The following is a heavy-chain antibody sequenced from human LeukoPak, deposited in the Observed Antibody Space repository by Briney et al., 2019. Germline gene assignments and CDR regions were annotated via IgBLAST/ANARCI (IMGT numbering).Heavy chain of an antibody. D-gene: IGHD6-6*01. Sequence: GASVKVSCKGSGFTFTCSTLQWLRQARGQRLEWTGWIVVGSGNTHYAQKFQERVTITRDMSTSTAYMELSSLRSEDTAVYYCAAVRSSYYYYGMDVWGQGTTVTVSS. CDR1: GFTFTCST. J-gene: IGHJ6*02. V-gene: IGHV1-58*01. CDR3: AAVRSSYYYYGMDV. CDR2: IVVGSGNT.